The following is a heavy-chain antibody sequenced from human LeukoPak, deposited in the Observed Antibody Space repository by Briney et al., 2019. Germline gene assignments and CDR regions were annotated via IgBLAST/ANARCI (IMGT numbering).Heavy chain of an antibody. CDR3: ARSYGGYDS. D-gene: IGHD4-17*01. Sequence: GESLQISCKASGYTFSSYWIAWVRQMPGKGLEWMGMIFPTDSDTRYSPSFQGQVTISADRSISTAYLHWSGLKASDTAMYYCARSYGGYDSWGRGTLVIVS. CDR2: IFPTDSDT. V-gene: IGHV5-51*01. J-gene: IGHJ5*01. CDR1: GYTFSSYW.